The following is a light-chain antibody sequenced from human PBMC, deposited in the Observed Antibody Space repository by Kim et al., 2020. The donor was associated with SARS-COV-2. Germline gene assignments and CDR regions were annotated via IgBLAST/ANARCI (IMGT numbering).Light chain of an antibody. CDR2: AAS. Sequence: AIQMTQCPSSLSVSVGDRVTITCRASQGIRNDLGWYQQKPGKAPKLLIYAASSLQSGVPSRFSGSGSGTDFTLTISSLQPEDFATYYCLQDYNYPMTFGQGTKVDIK. V-gene: IGKV1-6*01. J-gene: IGKJ1*01. CDR1: QGIRND. CDR3: LQDYNYPMT.